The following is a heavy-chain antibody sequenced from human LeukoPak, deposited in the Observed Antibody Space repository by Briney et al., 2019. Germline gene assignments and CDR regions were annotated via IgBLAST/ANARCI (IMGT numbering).Heavy chain of an antibody. CDR3: AKDVFDP. V-gene: IGHV3-7*01. CDR2: VKADGSEK. CDR1: GFTFSSSW. J-gene: IGHJ5*02. Sequence: PGGSLRLSCAASGFTFSSSWMSWVRQAPGKGLEWVANVKADGSEKYYVDSVKGRFTISRDNAKNSVYLQMSSLRAEDTAVYYCAKDVFDPRGQGTLVTVSS.